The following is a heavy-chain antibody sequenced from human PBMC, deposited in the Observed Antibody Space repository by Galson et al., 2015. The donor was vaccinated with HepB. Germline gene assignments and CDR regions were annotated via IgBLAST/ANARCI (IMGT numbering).Heavy chain of an antibody. D-gene: IGHD3-22*01. CDR3: AKGYYDSSGYYYYFDY. V-gene: IGHV3-30*18. CDR1: GFTFSSYG. CDR2: ISYDGSNK. Sequence: SLRLSCAASGFTFSSYGMHWVRQAPGKGLEWVAVISYDGSNKYYADSVKGRFTISRDNPKNTLYLQMNSLRAEDTAVYYCAKGYYDSSGYYYYFDYWGQGTLVTVSS. J-gene: IGHJ4*02.